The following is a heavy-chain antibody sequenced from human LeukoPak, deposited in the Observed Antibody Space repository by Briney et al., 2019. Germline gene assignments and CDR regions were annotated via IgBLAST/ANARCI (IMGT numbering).Heavy chain of an antibody. Sequence: PGGSLRLSCVASGLTVQSYHMSWVRQAPGKGLEWVSAISGSGGSTYYADSVKGRFTISRDNSKNTLYLQMNSLRAEDTAVYYCAKRANNDAFDIWGQGTMVTVSS. J-gene: IGHJ3*02. CDR3: AKRANNDAFDI. V-gene: IGHV3-23*01. CDR2: ISGSGGST. D-gene: IGHD4/OR15-4a*01. CDR1: GLTVQSYH.